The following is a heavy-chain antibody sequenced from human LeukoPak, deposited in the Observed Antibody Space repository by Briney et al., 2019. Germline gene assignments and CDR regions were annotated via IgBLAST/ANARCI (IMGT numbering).Heavy chain of an antibody. CDR3: AKVRNTTTWYLGD. D-gene: IGHD6-13*01. J-gene: IGHJ4*02. Sequence: GGSRSFSCAASGFTFRPYAMTGVRQAPGKGREWVSGSADNTYYADSVKGRFTISRDNSKNTLFLQMNSLRVEDTAVYYCAKVRNTTTWYLGDWGQGTLVTVSS. V-gene: IGHV3-23*01. CDR2: SADNT. CDR1: GFTFRPYA.